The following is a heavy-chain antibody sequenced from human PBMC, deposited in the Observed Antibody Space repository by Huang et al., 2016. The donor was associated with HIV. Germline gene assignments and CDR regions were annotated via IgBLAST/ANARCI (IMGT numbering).Heavy chain of an antibody. CDR1: GYSFYDYG. J-gene: IGHJ4*02. CDR3: ARDSWYDSSGYPVYFDY. V-gene: IGHV1-18*01. D-gene: IGHD3-22*01. Sequence: QVQLVQSGAEVKKPGASVTVSCKASGYSFYDYGVNWMRQAPGQGLEWMGWISADNGNTNYAQNLQGRVNMTTDTATSTAYRELRSLRYDDTAVYYCARDSWYDSSGYPVYFDYWGQGTLVTVSS. CDR2: ISADNGNT.